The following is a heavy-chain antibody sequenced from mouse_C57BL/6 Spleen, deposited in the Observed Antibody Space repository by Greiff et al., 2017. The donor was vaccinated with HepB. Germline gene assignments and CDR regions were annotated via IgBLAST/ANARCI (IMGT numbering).Heavy chain of an antibody. J-gene: IGHJ3*01. Sequence: VQLQQPGAELVKPGASVKLSCKASGYTFTSYWMHWVKQRPGRGLEWIGRFDPNSGGTKYNEKFKSKATLTVDKPTSTAYMQLSRLTSEDSAVYNSAREEDGSKAWFAYWGQGALVTVSA. CDR2: FDPNSGGT. CDR3: AREEDGSKAWFAY. V-gene: IGHV1-72*01. CDR1: GYTFTSYW. D-gene: IGHD1-1*01.